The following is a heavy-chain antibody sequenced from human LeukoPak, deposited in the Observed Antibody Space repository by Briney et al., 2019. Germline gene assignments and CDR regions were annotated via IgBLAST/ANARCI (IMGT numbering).Heavy chain of an antibody. D-gene: IGHD2-2*01. J-gene: IGHJ5*02. V-gene: IGHV1-2*02. CDR1: GYTFTGYY. CDR3: ARAKWESSTTCYGA. Sequence: GASVKVSCKASGYTFTGYYIHWVRQAPGQGLEWMGWINPNSGDTNYALKFQGRVTMTRDTSISTAYMELSSLKSDDTAVYYCARAKWESSTTCYGAWGQGTLVTVSS. CDR2: INPNSGDT.